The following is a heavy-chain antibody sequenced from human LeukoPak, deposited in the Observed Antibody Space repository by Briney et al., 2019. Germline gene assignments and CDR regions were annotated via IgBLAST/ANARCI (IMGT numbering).Heavy chain of an antibody. J-gene: IGHJ4*02. CDR1: GFTFSDYY. Sequence: GESLRLSCAASGFTFSDYYMSWIRQAPGKGLEWVSYISSSGSTIYYADSVKGRFTISRDNAKNSLYLQMNSLRAEDTAVCYCARDPYCSSTSCDYFDYWGQGTLVTVSS. CDR2: ISSSGSTI. D-gene: IGHD2-2*01. CDR3: ARDPYCSSTSCDYFDY. V-gene: IGHV3-11*01.